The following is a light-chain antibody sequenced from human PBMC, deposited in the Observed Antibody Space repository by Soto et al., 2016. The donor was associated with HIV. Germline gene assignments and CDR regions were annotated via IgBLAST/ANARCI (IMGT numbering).Light chain of an antibody. CDR3: QQSYSSPSIT. Sequence: AIRMTQSPSSLSASVGDRVTITCRASQGIRNDLGWYQQKPGKAPKLLIYAASSLQSGVPSRFSGSGSGTDFTLTISSLQLEDFATYYCQQSYSSPSITFGQRDTNWRLN. CDR1: QGIRND. CDR2: AAS. V-gene: IGKV1-6*01. J-gene: IGKJ5*01.